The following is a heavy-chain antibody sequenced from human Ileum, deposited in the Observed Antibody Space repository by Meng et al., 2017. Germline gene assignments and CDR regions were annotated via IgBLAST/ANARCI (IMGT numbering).Heavy chain of an antibody. CDR2: TYYRSKWYN. V-gene: IGHV6-1*01. J-gene: IGHJ4*02. CDR1: GDSVSSNSAA. D-gene: IGHD1-26*01. Sequence: QVQLQQSGPGMVKPTQTLSLTCAIPGDSVSSNSAAWNWIRQSPSRGLEWLGRTYYRSKWYNDYAVSVKSRITINPDTSKNQFSLQLNSVTPEDTAVYYCAKDGTSGSYLGLYYWGQGTLVTVSS. CDR3: AKDGTSGSYLGLYY.